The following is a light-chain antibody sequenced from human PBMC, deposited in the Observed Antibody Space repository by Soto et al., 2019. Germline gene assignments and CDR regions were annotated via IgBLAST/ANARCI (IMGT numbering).Light chain of an antibody. CDR2: EVS. V-gene: IGLV2-14*01. CDR1: SSDVGGYNY. CDR3: SSYTSSSLGVV. J-gene: IGLJ2*01. Sequence: QSALTQPASVSGSPGQSITISCTGTSSDVGGYNYVSWYQQHPGKAPKLMIYEVSNRPSGVSNRFSGSKSGNTASLTISGLQDEDEADYYCSSYTSSSLGVVFGRGTKLTVL.